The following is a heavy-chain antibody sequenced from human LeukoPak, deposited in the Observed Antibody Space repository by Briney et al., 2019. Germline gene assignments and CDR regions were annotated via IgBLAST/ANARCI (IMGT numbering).Heavy chain of an antibody. CDR2: IYYSGST. CDR3: ARQRSFGYDSSIFDY. Sequence: SETLSLTCTVSGGSISSYYWSWIRQPPGKGLEWIGYIYYSGSTNYNPSPKSRVTISVDTSKNQFSLKLSSVTAADTAVYYCARQRSFGYDSSIFDYWGQGTLVTVSS. CDR1: GGSISSYY. J-gene: IGHJ4*02. V-gene: IGHV4-59*08. D-gene: IGHD3-22*01.